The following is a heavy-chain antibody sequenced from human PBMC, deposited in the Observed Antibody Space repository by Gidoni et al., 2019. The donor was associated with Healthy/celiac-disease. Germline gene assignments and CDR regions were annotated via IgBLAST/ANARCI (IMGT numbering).Heavy chain of an antibody. D-gene: IGHD3-22*01. CDR1: GGTFSSYA. V-gene: IGHV1-69*01. Sequence: QVQLVQSGAEVKKPGSSVKVSSKASGGTFSSYAISWVRQAPGQGLEWMGGIIPIFGTANYAQKFQGRVTITADESTSTAYMELSSLRSEDTAVYYCARGKSGSGYYVPYFDYWGQGTLVTVSS. CDR3: ARGKSGSGYYVPYFDY. J-gene: IGHJ4*02. CDR2: IIPIFGTA.